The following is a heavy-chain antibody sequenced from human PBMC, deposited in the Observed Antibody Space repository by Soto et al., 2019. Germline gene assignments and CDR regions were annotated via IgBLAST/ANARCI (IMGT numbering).Heavy chain of an antibody. D-gene: IGHD1-26*01. Sequence: SETLSLTCAVSGYSISSGYYWGWIRQPPGKGLEWIGSIYHSGSTYYNPSLKSRVTISVDTSKNQFSLKLSSVTAADTAVYYCAREEGSYYDFDIWGQGTMVTVSS. V-gene: IGHV4-38-2*02. CDR1: GYSISSGYY. CDR2: IYHSGST. J-gene: IGHJ3*02. CDR3: AREEGSYYDFDI.